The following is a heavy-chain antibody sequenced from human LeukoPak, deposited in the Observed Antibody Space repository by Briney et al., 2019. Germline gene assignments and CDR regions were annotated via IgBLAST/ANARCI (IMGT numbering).Heavy chain of an antibody. D-gene: IGHD3-3*01. V-gene: IGHV3-74*01. J-gene: IGHJ3*02. CDR3: ARVYYDFWSGYHTGAFDI. Sequence: GGSLRLSCAASGFTFSSYWMHWVRKAPGKGLVWVSRINSDGSSTSYADSVKGRFTISRDNAKNTLYLQMNSLRAEDTAVYYCARVYYDFWSGYHTGAFDIWGQGTMVTVSS. CDR2: INSDGSST. CDR1: GFTFSSYW.